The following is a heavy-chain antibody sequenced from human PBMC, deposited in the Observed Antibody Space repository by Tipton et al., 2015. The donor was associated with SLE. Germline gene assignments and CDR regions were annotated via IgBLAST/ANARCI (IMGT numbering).Heavy chain of an antibody. CDR1: GGSISSPGYS. CDR3: ARSIVSGYSYGFFDY. CDR2: ILQTGST. D-gene: IGHD5-18*01. J-gene: IGHJ4*02. Sequence: TLSLTCSVSGGSISSPGYSWSWVRRHPGKGLEWIAYILQTGSTYYNPSLKNRVSISADTSENQFSLNLSSVTAADTAVYYCARSIVSGYSYGFFDYWGQGALVTVSS. V-gene: IGHV4-31*03.